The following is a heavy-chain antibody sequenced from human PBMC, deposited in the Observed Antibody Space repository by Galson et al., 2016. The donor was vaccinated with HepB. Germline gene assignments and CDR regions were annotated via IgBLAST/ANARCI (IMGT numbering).Heavy chain of an antibody. Sequence: TLSLTCTVSGGSISSSSYYWGWIRQPPGKGLEWIGSIYYSGNTYYNPSLKSRVTISGDTSKNQFCLKLGSVTAADTAVYYWARHRDGGKSYGMDVWGQGATVTVSS. D-gene: IGHD4-23*01. CDR2: IYYSGNT. V-gene: IGHV4-39*01. CDR1: GGSISSSSYY. CDR3: ARHRDGGKSYGMDV. J-gene: IGHJ6*02.